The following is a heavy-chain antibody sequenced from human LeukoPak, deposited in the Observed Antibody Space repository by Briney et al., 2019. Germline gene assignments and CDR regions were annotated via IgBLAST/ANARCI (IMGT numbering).Heavy chain of an antibody. Sequence: GGSLRLSCAASGFTFSSYAMTWVRQAPGKGLEWVSTISGSGGDTFYAASVKGRFTISRDNSKNTLYLQMNSLRAEDTALYYCAKGSSRSGRGCDFWGQGSLVTVS. CDR2: ISGSGGDT. V-gene: IGHV3-23*01. CDR1: GFTFSSYA. D-gene: IGHD1-26*01. J-gene: IGHJ4*02. CDR3: AKGSSRSGRGCDF.